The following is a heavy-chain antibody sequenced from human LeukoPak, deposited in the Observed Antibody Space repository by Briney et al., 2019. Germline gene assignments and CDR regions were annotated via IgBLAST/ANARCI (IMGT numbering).Heavy chain of an antibody. D-gene: IGHD3-22*01. V-gene: IGHV4-39*01. Sequence: SETLSLTCTVSGGSISSSSYFWGWIRQPPGKGLEWTGTIYYSGSTYYNPSLKSRVIISVDASKNQFSLKLSSVTAADTAVYYCAVAGVRYYDSSGLYAFDFWGQGTMVTVSS. CDR3: AVAGVRYYDSSGLYAFDF. CDR2: IYYSGST. CDR1: GGSISSSSYF. J-gene: IGHJ3*01.